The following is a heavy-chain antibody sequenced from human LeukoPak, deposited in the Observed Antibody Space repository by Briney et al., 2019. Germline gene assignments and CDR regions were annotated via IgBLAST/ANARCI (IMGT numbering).Heavy chain of an antibody. D-gene: IGHD3-22*01. Sequence: SETLSLTCAVYGGSFSGYYWSWIRQPPGKGLEWIGEINHSGSTNYNPSLKSRVTISVDTSKNQFSLKLSSVTAADTAVYYCARRGGSGYPIDYWGQGTLVTVSS. J-gene: IGHJ4*02. CDR1: GGSFSGYY. V-gene: IGHV4-34*01. CDR3: ARRGGSGYPIDY. CDR2: INHSGST.